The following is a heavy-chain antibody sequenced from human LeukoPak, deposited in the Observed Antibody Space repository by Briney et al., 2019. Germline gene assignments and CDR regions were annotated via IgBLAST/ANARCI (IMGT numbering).Heavy chain of an antibody. D-gene: IGHD2-15*01. Sequence: ASVKVSCKASGYTFTSYDINWVRQATGQGLEWLGWMNPNSGNTGYAQKFQGRVTITRHTSISTAYMELSSLRSEDTAVYYCARGLPEDNWFDPWGQGTLVTVSS. CDR1: GYTFTSYD. CDR3: ARGLPEDNWFDP. V-gene: IGHV1-8*01. CDR2: MNPNSGNT. J-gene: IGHJ5*02.